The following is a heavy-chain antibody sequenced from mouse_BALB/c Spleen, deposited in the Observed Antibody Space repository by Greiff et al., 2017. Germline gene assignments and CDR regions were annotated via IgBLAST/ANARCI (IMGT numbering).Heavy chain of an antibody. Sequence: VQVVESGPGLVAPSQSLSITCTVSGFSLTSYGVHWVRQPPGKGLEWLGVIWAGGSTNYNSALMSRLSISKDNSKSQVFLKMNSLQTDDTAMYYCARDGLTGFAYWGQGTLVTVSA. CDR3: ARDGLTGFAY. CDR1: GFSLTSYG. J-gene: IGHJ3*01. V-gene: IGHV2-9*02. CDR2: IWAGGST. D-gene: IGHD2-4*01.